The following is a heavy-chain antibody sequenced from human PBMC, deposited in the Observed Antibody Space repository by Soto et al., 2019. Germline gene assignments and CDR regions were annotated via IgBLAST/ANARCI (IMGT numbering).Heavy chain of an antibody. CDR1: GFTFSSYA. V-gene: IGHV3-23*01. Sequence: GGSLRLSCAASGFTFSSYAMSWVRQAPGKGLEWVSAISGSGGSTYYADSVKGRFTISRDNSKNTLYLQMNSLRAEDTAVYYCAKDEDIVVVPAAPTPNWFDPWGQGTLVTVSS. J-gene: IGHJ5*02. D-gene: IGHD2-2*01. CDR3: AKDEDIVVVPAAPTPNWFDP. CDR2: ISGSGGST.